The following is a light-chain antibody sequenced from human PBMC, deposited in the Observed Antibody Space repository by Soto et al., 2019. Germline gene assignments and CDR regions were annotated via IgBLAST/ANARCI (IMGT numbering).Light chain of an antibody. J-gene: IGKJ1*01. V-gene: IGKV3-20*01. CDR1: QSVRSSF. Sequence: ESVFTQSPGTLSLSPGERATLSCRASQSVRSSFLAWYQLKPGQAPRLLIYGASSRATGIPDRFSGSGSGTDFTLTISRLEPEDFAVYYCQQYDSSPWTFGQGTKVEIK. CDR3: QQYDSSPWT. CDR2: GAS.